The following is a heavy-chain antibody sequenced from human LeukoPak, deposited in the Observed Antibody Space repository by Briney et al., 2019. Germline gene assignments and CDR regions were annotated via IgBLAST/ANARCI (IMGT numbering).Heavy chain of an antibody. V-gene: IGHV4-34*01. CDR2: INHSGST. D-gene: IGHD1-14*01. Sequence: PSETLSLTCAVYGGSFSGYYWSWIRQPPGKGLEWIGEINHSGSTNYNPSLKSRVTISVDTSKNQFSLKLSSVTAADTAVYYCASSKGFPDPYYFDYWGQGTLVTVSS. CDR1: GGSFSGYY. CDR3: ASSKGFPDPYYFDY. J-gene: IGHJ4*02.